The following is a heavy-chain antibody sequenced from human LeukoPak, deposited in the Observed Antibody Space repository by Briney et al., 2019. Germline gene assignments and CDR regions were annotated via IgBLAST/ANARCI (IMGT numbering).Heavy chain of an antibody. CDR3: TTESYYYDSSGYYY. V-gene: IGHV3-15*01. CDR2: IKSKTDGGTT. CDR1: GFTFSNAW. J-gene: IGHJ4*02. Sequence: GGSLRLSCAASGFTFSNAWMSWVRQAPGKGLEWVGRIKSKTDGGTTDYAAPVKGRFTISRDDSKNTLYLQMNSLKTEDTAVYYCTTESYYYDSSGYYYWGQGTLVTVSS. D-gene: IGHD3-22*01.